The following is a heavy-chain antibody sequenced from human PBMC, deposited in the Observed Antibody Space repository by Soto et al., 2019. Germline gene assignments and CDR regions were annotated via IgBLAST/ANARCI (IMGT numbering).Heavy chain of an antibody. J-gene: IGHJ4*02. CDR2: IWYDGSNK. V-gene: IGHV3-33*01. CDR1: GISFSSYG. CDR3: ASYDNSEGNH. D-gene: IGHD3-22*01. Sequence: PGGSLRLSCAASGISFSSYGMHWVRQAPGKGLEWVAVIWYDGSNKYYADSVKGRFTISRDNSKSTLYLQMNSLRAEDTAVYYCASYDNSEGNHWGQGTLVTVSS.